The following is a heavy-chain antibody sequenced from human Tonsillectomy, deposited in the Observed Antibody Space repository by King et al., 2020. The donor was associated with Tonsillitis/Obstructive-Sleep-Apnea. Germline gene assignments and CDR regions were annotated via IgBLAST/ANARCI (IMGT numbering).Heavy chain of an antibody. CDR3: ARDPRSAYCSSTSCHFPYFDH. CDR1: GYTFTGYY. J-gene: IGHJ4*02. CDR2: INPNSGDT. V-gene: IGHV1-2*04. D-gene: IGHD2-2*01. Sequence: QLVQSGAEVKKPGASVKVSCKASGYTFTGYYMHWVRQAPGQGLEWMGWINPNSGDTNYAQKFQGWVTMTRDTSINTAYMDLSKLTSDDTAVYYCARDPRSAYCSSTSCHFPYFDHWGQGTLVTVSS.